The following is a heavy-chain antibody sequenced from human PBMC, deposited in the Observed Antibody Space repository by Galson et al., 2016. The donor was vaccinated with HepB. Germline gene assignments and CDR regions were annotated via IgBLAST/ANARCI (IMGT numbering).Heavy chain of an antibody. D-gene: IGHD4-17*01. V-gene: IGHV3-23*01. CDR2: IAGSGAPT. CDR3: AKGLYGDYSYFDD. CDR1: GFTFKIYA. Sequence: SLRLSCAASGFTFKIYAMSWVRQAPGKGLEWVAAIAGSGAPTNYADSVKGRFTISRDNSKNTLYLQMNSLRAEDTAVYYCAKGLYGDYSYFDDWGQGTLVTVSS. J-gene: IGHJ4*02.